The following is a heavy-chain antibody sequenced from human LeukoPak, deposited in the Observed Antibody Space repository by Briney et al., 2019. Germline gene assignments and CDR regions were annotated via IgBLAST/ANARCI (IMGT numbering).Heavy chain of an antibody. D-gene: IGHD3-16*01. CDR3: AKVSVCYGCYLDY. Sequence: GGSLRLSCAASGFTFSSYWMSWVRQAPGKGLEWVANIKQDGSEKYYVDSVKGRFTISRDNAKNSLYLQMHSLRAEDTAIYYCAKVSVCYGCYLDYWGQGALVTVS. CDR2: IKQDGSEK. V-gene: IGHV3-7*03. CDR1: GFTFSSYW. J-gene: IGHJ4*02.